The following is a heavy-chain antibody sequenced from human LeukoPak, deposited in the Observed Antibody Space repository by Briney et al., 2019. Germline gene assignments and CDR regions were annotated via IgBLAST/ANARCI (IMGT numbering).Heavy chain of an antibody. D-gene: IGHD5-18*01. CDR3: TKGTIWLPFDY. Sequence: PGGSLRLSCAASGFTFSSYDMSWVRQTPGKGLEWVSRISGSGGRTSYADSVKGRFTISRDNSRNTLYLQMNSLRVEDTAVYYCTKGTIWLPFDYWGQGTLVTVSS. J-gene: IGHJ4*02. CDR2: ISGSGGRT. CDR1: GFTFSSYD. V-gene: IGHV3-23*01.